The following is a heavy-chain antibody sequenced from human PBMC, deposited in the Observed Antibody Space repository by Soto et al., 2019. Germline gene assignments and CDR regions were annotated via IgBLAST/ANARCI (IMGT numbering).Heavy chain of an antibody. J-gene: IGHJ4*02. CDR2: IDWDDDK. D-gene: IGHD2-21*02. CDR3: ARMGGGGDGYNLYFDY. Sequence: VSGPTLVNPTQTLTLTCTFSGFSLSTSGMCVSWIRQPPGKALEWLALIDWDDDKYYSTSLKTRLTISKDTSKNQVVLTMTNMDPVDTATYYCARMGGGGDGYNLYFDYWGQGTLVTVSS. CDR1: GFSLSTSGMC. V-gene: IGHV2-70*01.